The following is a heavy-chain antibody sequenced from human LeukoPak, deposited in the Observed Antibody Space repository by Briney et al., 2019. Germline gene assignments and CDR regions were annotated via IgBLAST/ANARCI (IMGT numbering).Heavy chain of an antibody. V-gene: IGHV4-59*01. D-gene: IGHD7-27*01. CDR1: GGSISSYY. J-gene: IGHJ4*02. CDR2: VYFRVTT. CDR3: ARSPGAPFDY. Sequence: SETLSLTCTVSGGSISSYYWSWIRQPPGKGLEWIGYVYFRVTTNYNPSIKSRVTISVDTSKNQFSLKLTSVTAADTAVYYCARSPGAPFDYWGQGSLVSVSS.